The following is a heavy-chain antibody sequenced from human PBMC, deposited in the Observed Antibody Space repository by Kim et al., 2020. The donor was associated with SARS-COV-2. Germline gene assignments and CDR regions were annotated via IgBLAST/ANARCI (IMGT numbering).Heavy chain of an antibody. CDR2: ISYDGSNK. CDR3: ARDDDYDILTGYYIFDY. V-gene: IGHV3-33*05. J-gene: IGHJ4*02. CDR1: GFTFSSYG. Sequence: GGSLRLSCAASGFTFSSYGMHWVRQAPGKGLEWVAVISYDGSNKYYADSVKGRFTISRDNSKNTLYLQMNSLRAEDTAVYYCARDDDYDILTGYYIFDYWGQGTLVTVSS. D-gene: IGHD3-9*01.